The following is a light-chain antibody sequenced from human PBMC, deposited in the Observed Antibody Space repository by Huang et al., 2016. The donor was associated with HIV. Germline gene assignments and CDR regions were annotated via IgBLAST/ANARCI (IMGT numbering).Light chain of an antibody. CDR2: SAS. CDR1: QSIRKF. V-gene: IGKV1-39*01. CDR3: QQTDNTPRT. J-gene: IGKJ1*01. Sequence: DIQMTQSLSSLSASVGDRVTIACRASQSIRKFLNWYQQKPGEAPKLLMHSASSLLSGVPSRFSGSGSGTDFTLTITSLQPEDFATYYCQQTDNTPRTFGQGTKVVIK.